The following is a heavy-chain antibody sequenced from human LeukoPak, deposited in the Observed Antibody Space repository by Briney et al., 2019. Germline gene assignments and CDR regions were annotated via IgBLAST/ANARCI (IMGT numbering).Heavy chain of an antibody. CDR1: GYTFTAYY. CDR3: ARDPKSVYDILTGEPWDGMDV. J-gene: IGHJ6*02. D-gene: IGHD3-9*01. CDR2: INPSGGST. Sequence: ASVKVSCKASGYTFTAYYIHWVRQAPGQGLEWMGIINPSGGSTGYAQKFQGRVTMTRDTSTSTVYMELSSLRSEDTAVYYCARDPKSVYDILTGEPWDGMDVWGQGTTVTVSS. V-gene: IGHV1-46*01.